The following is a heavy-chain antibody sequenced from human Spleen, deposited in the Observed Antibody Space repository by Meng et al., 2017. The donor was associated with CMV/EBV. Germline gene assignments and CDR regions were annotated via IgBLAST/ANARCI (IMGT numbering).Heavy chain of an antibody. CDR1: GFTVSSNY. Sequence: EVQLVASGXGWVQPXGSLRLXXXASGFTVSSNYMSWVRQAPGKGLEWVSVIYSGGSTYYADSVKGRFTISRDNSKNTLYLQMNSLRAEDTAVYYCARAPYYYDSSGYSNLYYFDYWGQGPLVTVSS. J-gene: IGHJ4*02. V-gene: IGHV3-66*01. D-gene: IGHD3-22*01. CDR3: ARAPYYYDSSGYSNLYYFDY. CDR2: IYSGGST.